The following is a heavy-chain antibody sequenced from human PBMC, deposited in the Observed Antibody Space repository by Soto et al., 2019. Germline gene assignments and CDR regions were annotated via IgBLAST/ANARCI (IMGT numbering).Heavy chain of an antibody. D-gene: IGHD2-21*02. CDR2: IIPIFGTA. J-gene: IGHJ3*02. Sequence: ASVKVSCKASGYTFTSYGISWVRQAPGQGLEWMGGIIPIFGTANYAQKFQGRVTITADESTSTAYMELSSLRSEDTAVYYCAISPQGDFDAFDIWGQGTMVTVSS. V-gene: IGHV1-69*13. CDR3: AISPQGDFDAFDI. CDR1: GYTFTSYG.